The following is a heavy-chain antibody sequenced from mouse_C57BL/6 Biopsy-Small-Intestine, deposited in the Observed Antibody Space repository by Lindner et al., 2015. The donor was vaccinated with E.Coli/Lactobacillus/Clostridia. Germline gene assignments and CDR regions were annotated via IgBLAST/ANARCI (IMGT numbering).Heavy chain of an antibody. J-gene: IGHJ2*01. CDR2: ISRGSSTI. V-gene: IGHV5-17*01. Sequence: VQLQESGGGLVKPGGSLKLSCAASGFTFSDYGMHWIRQAPEKGLEWVAYISRGSSTIYYVDTVKGRFTISRDNAKNILFLQMTSLRSEDTAMYYCVRASYYYGSSYDYFDFWGQGTTLTVSS. D-gene: IGHD1-1*01. CDR1: GFTFSDYG. CDR3: VRASYYYGSSYDYFDF.